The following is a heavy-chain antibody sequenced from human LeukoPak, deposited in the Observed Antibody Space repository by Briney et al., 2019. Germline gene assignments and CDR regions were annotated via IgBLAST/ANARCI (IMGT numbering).Heavy chain of an antibody. V-gene: IGHV4-34*01. Sequence: PSETLSLTCAVYGGSFSGYYWSWIRQPPGKGLKWIGEINHSGSTNYNPSLKSRVTISVDTSKNQFSLKLSSVTAADTAVYYCARHVDYGDYGGDFDYWGQGTLVTVSS. CDR3: ARHVDYGDYGGDFDY. D-gene: IGHD4-17*01. CDR1: GGSFSGYY. J-gene: IGHJ4*02. CDR2: INHSGST.